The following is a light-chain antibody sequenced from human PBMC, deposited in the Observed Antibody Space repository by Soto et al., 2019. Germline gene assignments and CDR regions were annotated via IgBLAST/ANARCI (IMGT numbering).Light chain of an antibody. CDR1: QTVSSSY. Sequence: EIVLTQSPGTLSLSPGETATLSCRASQTVSSSYLAWYQQKPGQAPRLLIYGTTTRATGVPDRFSGGGSGTAFTLTIIRLEPEDFAVYNCQQYGSSPRTFGGGTKVEIK. CDR3: QQYGSSPRT. J-gene: IGKJ4*01. V-gene: IGKV3-20*01. CDR2: GTT.